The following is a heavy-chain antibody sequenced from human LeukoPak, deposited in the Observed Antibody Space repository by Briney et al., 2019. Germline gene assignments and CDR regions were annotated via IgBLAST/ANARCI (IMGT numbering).Heavy chain of an antibody. CDR2: IYYSGST. D-gene: IGHD3-10*01. CDR1: GGSISSSSYY. Sequence: SETLSLTCTVSGGSISSSSYYWGWIRQPPGKGLEWIGSIYYSGSTYYNPSLKSRVTISVDTSKNQFSLKLSSVTASDTAVYYCARPVVRGVITEFDPWGQGTLVTVSS. V-gene: IGHV4-39*01. CDR3: ARPVVRGVITEFDP. J-gene: IGHJ5*02.